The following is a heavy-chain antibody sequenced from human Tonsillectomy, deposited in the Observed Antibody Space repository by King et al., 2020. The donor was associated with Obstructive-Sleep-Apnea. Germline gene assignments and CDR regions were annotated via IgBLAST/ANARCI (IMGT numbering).Heavy chain of an antibody. Sequence: SLLLSFSSSCFTFASSVLLFFLPSPLPFLSFFSFLPFPFLNPAYSDSVKGLFPLSRDNAKHALYLQMNSLRAEDTALYYCARVDTAAMVSTLGYWGQGTLVTVYS. CDR2: LPFPFLNP. D-gene: IGHD5-18*01. J-gene: IGHJ4*02. CDR3: ARVDTAAMVSTLGY. CDR1: CFTFASSV. V-gene: IGHV3-20*03.